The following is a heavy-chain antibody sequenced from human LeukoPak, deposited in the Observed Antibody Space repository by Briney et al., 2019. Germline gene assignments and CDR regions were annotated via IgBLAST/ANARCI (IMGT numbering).Heavy chain of an antibody. Sequence: PGRSLRLSCAASGFTFDDYAMHWVRQAPGKGLEWVSAITWNSGSTGYADSVKGRFTISRDNAKNSLYLQMNSLRAEDTALYYSAKAKRGSSYPHFDYSGQGTLVTASS. D-gene: IGHD6-6*01. CDR3: AKAKRGSSYPHFDY. V-gene: IGHV3-9*01. CDR1: GFTFDDYA. CDR2: ITWNSGST. J-gene: IGHJ4*02.